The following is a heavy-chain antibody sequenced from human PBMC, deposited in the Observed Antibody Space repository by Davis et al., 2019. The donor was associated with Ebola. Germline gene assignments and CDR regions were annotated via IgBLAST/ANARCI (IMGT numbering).Heavy chain of an antibody. CDR3: SRFGEGAY. Sequence: PSETLSLTCTVSGGSISSTSYYWGWIRQPPGKGLEWIGNIYYSGTTYYNPSLKSRVTISADTSKNQFSLNLSSVTAADTAVYFCSRFGEGAYWGQGTLVTVSS. CDR2: IYYSGTT. J-gene: IGHJ4*02. D-gene: IGHD2-21*01. V-gene: IGHV4-39*07. CDR1: GGSISSTSYY.